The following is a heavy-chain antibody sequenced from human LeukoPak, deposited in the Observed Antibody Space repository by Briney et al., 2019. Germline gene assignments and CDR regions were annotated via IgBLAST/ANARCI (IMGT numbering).Heavy chain of an antibody. J-gene: IGHJ4*02. CDR1: GGSISSSSYY. Sequence: SETLSLTCTVSGGSISSSSYYWSWIRQPPGKGLEWIGEINHSGSTNYNPSLKSRVTISVDTSKNQFSLKLSSVTAADTAVYYCARGRMTLSFTMVRGVQFDYWGQGTLVTVSS. CDR2: INHSGST. D-gene: IGHD3-10*01. CDR3: ARGRMTLSFTMVRGVQFDY. V-gene: IGHV4-39*07.